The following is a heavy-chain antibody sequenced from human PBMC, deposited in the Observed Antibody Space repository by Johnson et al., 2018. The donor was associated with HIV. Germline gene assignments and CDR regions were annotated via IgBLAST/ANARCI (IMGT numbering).Heavy chain of an antibody. CDR3: AKDEFKWELLHI. CDR2: ISWDGGST. CDR1: GFTFDDYT. J-gene: IGHJ3*02. Sequence: QLVESGGGVVQPGGSLRLSCAASGFTFDDYTMHWVRQAPGKGLEWVSLISWDGGSTYYADSVKGRFTISRDNSKNSLYLQMNSLRTEDTALYYCAKDEFKWELLHIWGQGTMVTVSS. D-gene: IGHD1-26*01. V-gene: IGHV3-43*01.